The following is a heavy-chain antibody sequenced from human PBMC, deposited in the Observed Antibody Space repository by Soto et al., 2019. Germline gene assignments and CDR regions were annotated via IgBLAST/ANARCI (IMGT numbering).Heavy chain of an antibody. Sequence: ASVKVSCKASGYSVTSYYMHWVRQAPGQGLEWMGIINPNSGSTTYAQKFQGRVTMTRDTSTSTVYMELTSLTSGDTAVYYCARAGIAYCSSTTCYLYYYVMDVWGQGTTVTVSS. V-gene: IGHV1-46*01. CDR3: ARAGIAYCSSTTCYLYYYVMDV. CDR1: GYSVTSYY. CDR2: INPNSGST. J-gene: IGHJ6*02. D-gene: IGHD2-2*01.